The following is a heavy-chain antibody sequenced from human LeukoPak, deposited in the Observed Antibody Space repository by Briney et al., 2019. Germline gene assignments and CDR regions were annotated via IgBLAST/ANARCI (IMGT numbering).Heavy chain of an antibody. D-gene: IGHD3-10*01. Sequence: ASVKVSCKASGYTFTSYYMHWVRQAPGQGLEWMGWMNPNSGNTGYAQKFQGRITITRNTSISTAYMELSSLRSGDTAVYYCARASGSGSVSSPYYFDYWGQGTLVTVSS. CDR1: GYTFTSYY. J-gene: IGHJ4*02. CDR3: ARASGSGSVSSPYYFDY. V-gene: IGHV1-8*03. CDR2: MNPNSGNT.